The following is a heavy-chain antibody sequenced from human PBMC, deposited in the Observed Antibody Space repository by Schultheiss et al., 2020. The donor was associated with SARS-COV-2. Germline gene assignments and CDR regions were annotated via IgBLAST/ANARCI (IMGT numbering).Heavy chain of an antibody. Sequence: GGSLRLSCAASGFTFSSSWMHWVRQAPGKGLEWVAVIWYDGSNKYYADSVKGRFTISRDNSKNTLYLQMNSLRAEDTAVYYCARDPYCGGDCYSYFQHWGQGTLVTVSS. J-gene: IGHJ1*01. CDR3: ARDPYCGGDCYSYFQH. V-gene: IGHV3-33*08. D-gene: IGHD2-21*02. CDR2: IWYDGSNK. CDR1: GFTFSSSW.